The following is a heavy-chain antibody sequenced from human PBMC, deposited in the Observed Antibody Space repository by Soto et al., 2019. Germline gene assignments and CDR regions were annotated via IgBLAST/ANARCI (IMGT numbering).Heavy chain of an antibody. Sequence: GGSLRLSCAASGFTFSSYSMNWVRQAPGKGLEWVSSISSSSSYIYYADSVKGRFTISRDNAKNSLYLQMNSLRAEDTAVYYCARATGTPAYYYGMDVWGQGTTVTVSS. CDR1: GFTFSSYS. J-gene: IGHJ6*02. CDR3: ARATGTPAYYYGMDV. V-gene: IGHV3-21*01. CDR2: ISSSSSYI. D-gene: IGHD1-1*01.